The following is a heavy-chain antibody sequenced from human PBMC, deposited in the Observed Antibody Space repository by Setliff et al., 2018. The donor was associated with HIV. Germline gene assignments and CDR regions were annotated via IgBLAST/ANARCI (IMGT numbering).Heavy chain of an antibody. D-gene: IGHD3-10*01. J-gene: IGHJ4*02. CDR2: IYYLGST. CDR1: SGSISNYY. CDR3: ARGSPYGSGRHRWNS. V-gene: IGHV4-59*08. Sequence: SETLSLTCTVSSGSISNYYWSWIRQPPGKGLEWIGYIYYLGSTSYNPSLRSRVTISIDTSKNQFSLKLSSVTAADTAMYYCARGSPYGSGRHRWNSWGQGTLVTVSS.